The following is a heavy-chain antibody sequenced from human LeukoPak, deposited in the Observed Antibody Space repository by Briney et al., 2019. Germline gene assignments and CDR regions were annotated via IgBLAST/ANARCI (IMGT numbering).Heavy chain of an antibody. J-gene: IGHJ4*02. CDR1: GGSISSSSYY. Sequence: KPSETLSLTCTVSGGSISSSSYYWGWIRQPPGKGLEWIGSIYYSGSTYYSPSLKSRVTISVDTSKNQFSLKLSSVTAADTAVYYCARHGFGELLHPDYWGQGTLVTVSS. CDR2: IYYSGST. V-gene: IGHV4-39*01. D-gene: IGHD3-10*01. CDR3: ARHGFGELLHPDY.